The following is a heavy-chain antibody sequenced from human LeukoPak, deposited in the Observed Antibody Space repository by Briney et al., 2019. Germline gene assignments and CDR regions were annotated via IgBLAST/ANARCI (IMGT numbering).Heavy chain of an antibody. D-gene: IGHD5-18*01. J-gene: IGHJ4*02. Sequence: SGGSLRLSCAASGFTFSDYYMSWIRQAPGKGLEWVSYISTSGTTMYYADSVKGRFTISRDNAKNSLYLQMNSLRAEDTAVYYCARDQGFHSYGYGGGQGTLVTVSS. CDR1: GFTFSDYY. V-gene: IGHV3-11*04. CDR3: ARDQGFHSYGYG. CDR2: ISTSGTTM.